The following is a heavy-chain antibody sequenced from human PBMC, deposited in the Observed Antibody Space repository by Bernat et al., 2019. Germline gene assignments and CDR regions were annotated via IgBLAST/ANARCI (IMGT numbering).Heavy chain of an antibody. Sequence: EVQLLESGGVLVQPGGSLRLSCAASGFTFSSYAMSWVRQAPGKGLEWVSAISGSGCSTYYADSVKGRFTISRDNSKNTLYLQMNSLRAEDTAVYYCAKSSKYSPSRWGLNFDYWGQGTLVTVSS. CDR1: GFTFSSYA. D-gene: IGHD6-6*01. CDR3: AKSSKYSPSRWGLNFDY. J-gene: IGHJ4*02. CDR2: ISGSGCST. V-gene: IGHV3-23*01.